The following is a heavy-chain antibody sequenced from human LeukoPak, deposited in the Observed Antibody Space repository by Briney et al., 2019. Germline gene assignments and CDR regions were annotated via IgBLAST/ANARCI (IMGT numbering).Heavy chain of an antibody. CDR1: GFAFSSYG. Sequence: GGSLRLSCAASGFAFSSYGMHWVRQAPGKGLEWVAVISYDGDNKYYADSVKGRFTISRDNAKNSLYLQMNSLRAEDTAVYYCARGAPVSCDYWGQGTLVTVSS. CDR2: ISYDGDNK. J-gene: IGHJ4*02. V-gene: IGHV3-30*03. CDR3: ARGAPVSCDY.